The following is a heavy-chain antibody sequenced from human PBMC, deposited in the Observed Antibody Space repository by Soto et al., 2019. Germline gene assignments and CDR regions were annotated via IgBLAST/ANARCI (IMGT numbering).Heavy chain of an antibody. D-gene: IGHD1-7*01. CDR2: TYYRSRWYN. V-gene: IGHV6-1*01. Sequence: QVQLQQSGPGLVRPSQTLSLTCAISGDSVSSNSAAWNWIRQSPSRGLEWLGRTYYRSRWYNDYAASVTSRITVSPYTSKYQCSLHLNSVTPEDTARYHCEGTTSLQWYYMDDWDKGTTVTVSS. CDR3: EGTTSLQWYYMDD. J-gene: IGHJ6*03. CDR1: GDSVSSNSAA.